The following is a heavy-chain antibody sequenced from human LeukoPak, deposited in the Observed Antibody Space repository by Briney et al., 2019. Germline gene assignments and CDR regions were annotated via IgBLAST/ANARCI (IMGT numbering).Heavy chain of an antibody. CDR2: IYPGDSDT. D-gene: IGHD5-24*01. CDR3: ARRMATIKGRTYYFDY. J-gene: IGHJ4*02. Sequence: PGESLKISCKGSGYSFTSYWIGWVRQMPGKGLEWMGIIYPGDSDTRYSPSFQGQVTISADKSISTAYLQWSSLKASDTAMYYCARRMATIKGRTYYFDYWGQGTLVTVSS. CDR1: GYSFTSYW. V-gene: IGHV5-51*01.